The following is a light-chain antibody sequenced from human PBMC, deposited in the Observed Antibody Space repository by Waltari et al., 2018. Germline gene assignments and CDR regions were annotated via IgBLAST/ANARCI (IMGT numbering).Light chain of an antibody. V-gene: IGLV4-69*01. Sequence: QLMLTQSHSASASLGASVKLTCTLSSGHSNYAIAWHQKQPEKGPWYLMKVNSDGRHIKGDGIPDRFSGSSSGAARYLTLSRRQSEDEADYYCQTGGFGIWVFGGGTKLTVL. J-gene: IGLJ3*02. CDR1: SGHSNYA. CDR2: VNSDGRH. CDR3: QTGGFGIWV.